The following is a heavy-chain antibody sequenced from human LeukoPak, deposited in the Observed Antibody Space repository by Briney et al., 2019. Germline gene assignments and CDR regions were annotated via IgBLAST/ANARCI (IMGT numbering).Heavy chain of an antibody. CDR1: GYRFTDYS. J-gene: IGHJ5*02. Sequence: ASVKVSCKASGYRFTDYSIHWVRQAPGQGLEWMGRIIPILGIANYAQKFQGRVTITADKSTSTAYMELSSLRSEDTAVYYCARDPSITGTTWFDPWGQGTLVTVSS. D-gene: IGHD1-7*01. CDR3: ARDPSITGTTWFDP. V-gene: IGHV1-69*04. CDR2: IIPILGIA.